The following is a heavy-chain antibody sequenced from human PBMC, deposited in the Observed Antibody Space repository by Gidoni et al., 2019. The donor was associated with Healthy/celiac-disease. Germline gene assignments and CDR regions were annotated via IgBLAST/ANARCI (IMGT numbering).Heavy chain of an antibody. J-gene: IGHJ5*02. V-gene: IGHV4-61*01. CDR2: IYYSGST. Sequence: QVQLQESGPGLVKPTEPLSVTCTVYGVSVSTGSYYWSWIRHPPGKGLKWIGYIYYSGSTNSNPSLKSRVTISVDTSKNQFSLKLSSVTAADTAVYYCAREPTLDYGDYEGWFDPWGQGTLVTVSS. CDR3: AREPTLDYGDYEGWFDP. CDR1: GVSVSTGSYY. D-gene: IGHD4-17*01.